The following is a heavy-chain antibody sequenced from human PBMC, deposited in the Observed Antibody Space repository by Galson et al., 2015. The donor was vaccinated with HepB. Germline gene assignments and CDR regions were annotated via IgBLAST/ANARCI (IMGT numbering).Heavy chain of an antibody. J-gene: IGHJ6*03. CDR3: ARDTQQLVGIHYYYYMDV. V-gene: IGHV1-69*13. Sequence: SVKVSCKASGGTFSSYAISWVRQAPGQGLEWMGGIIPIFGTANYAQKFQGRVTITADESTSTAYMELSSLRSEDTAVYYCARDTQQLVGIHYYYYMDVWGKGTTVTVSS. CDR1: GGTFSSYA. D-gene: IGHD6-13*01. CDR2: IIPIFGTA.